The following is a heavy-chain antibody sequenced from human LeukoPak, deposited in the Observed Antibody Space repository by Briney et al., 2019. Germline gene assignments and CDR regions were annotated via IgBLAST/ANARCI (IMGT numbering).Heavy chain of an antibody. CDR3: ARLFGSESYSSADVDY. Sequence: KPGGSLRLSCAASGFTFSDYYMSWIRQAPGKGLEWLSYINPTSGYTPYADSVGGRFTISRDNAKNSLFLQMNSLRDEDTAVYYCARLFGSESYSSADVDYWGQGTLVTVSS. CDR2: INPTSGYT. D-gene: IGHD3-10*01. CDR1: GFTFSDYY. V-gene: IGHV3-11*06. J-gene: IGHJ4*02.